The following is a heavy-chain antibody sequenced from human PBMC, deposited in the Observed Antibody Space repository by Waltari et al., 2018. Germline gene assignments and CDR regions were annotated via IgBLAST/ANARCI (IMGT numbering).Heavy chain of an antibody. V-gene: IGHV3-7*03. J-gene: IGHJ4*02. CDR2: IKPDGSGK. Sequence: EVQLVESGGGLVHPGGSLRLSCAASGFSFSSYWMTWFRQAPGTGLEWVATIKPDGSGKFYVDSVKGRFSISRDNAKNSLYLQMNSLRAEDTAIFYCARMGAGRAPDYWGQGTLVTVSS. CDR1: GFSFSSYW. D-gene: IGHD3-16*01. CDR3: ARMGAGRAPDY.